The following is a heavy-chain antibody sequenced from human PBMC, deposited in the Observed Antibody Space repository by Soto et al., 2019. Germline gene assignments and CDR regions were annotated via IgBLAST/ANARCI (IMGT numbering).Heavy chain of an antibody. CDR3: ARDRYYDILTGYYNNWFDP. Sequence: PSETLSLTCAVSSGSIRSSNWWCWVRPPRGKGLEWIGEIYHSGSTNYNPSLKSRVTISVDKSKNQFSLKLSSVTAADTAVYYCARDRYYDILTGYYNNWFDPWGQGTLVT. CDR1: SGSIRSSNW. CDR2: IYHSGST. V-gene: IGHV4-4*02. D-gene: IGHD3-9*01. J-gene: IGHJ5*02.